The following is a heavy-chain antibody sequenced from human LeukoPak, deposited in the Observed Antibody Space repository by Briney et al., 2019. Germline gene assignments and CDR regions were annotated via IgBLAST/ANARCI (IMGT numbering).Heavy chain of an antibody. V-gene: IGHV1-8*03. CDR2: MNPNSGNT. CDR3: ARDQRYCSGTTCYTRFDP. Sequence: ASVKVSCKASGYTFTSYGISWVRQATGQGLEWVGWMNPNSGNTGYAQKFQGRVTITRNTSISTAYMELSSLRSEDTAVYYCARDQRYCSGTTCYTRFDPWGQGTLVTVSS. D-gene: IGHD2-2*02. J-gene: IGHJ5*02. CDR1: GYTFTSYG.